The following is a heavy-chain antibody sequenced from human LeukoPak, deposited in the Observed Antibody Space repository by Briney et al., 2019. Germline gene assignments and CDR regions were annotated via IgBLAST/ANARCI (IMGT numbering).Heavy chain of an antibody. CDR2: IIPIFGTA. Sequence: SVKVSCKASGGTFSSYAISWVRQAPGQGLEWMGGIIPIFGTANYAQKFQGRVTITADESTSTAYMELSSLRSEDTAVYYCARDSIGYCSSTSCYRFDYWGQGTLVTVPS. CDR1: GGTFSSYA. V-gene: IGHV1-69*13. J-gene: IGHJ4*02. D-gene: IGHD2-2*02. CDR3: ARDSIGYCSSTSCYRFDY.